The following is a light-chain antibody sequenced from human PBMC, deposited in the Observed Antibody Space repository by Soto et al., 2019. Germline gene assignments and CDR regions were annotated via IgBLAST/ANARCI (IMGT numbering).Light chain of an antibody. CDR1: QSISSY. CDR3: QQSYSTR. CDR2: AAS. Sequence: DIQMTQSPSSLSASVGDRVTITCRASQSISSYLNWYQQKPGKAPKLLIYAASSLQSGVPSRFSGSGSGTDFTLTISSPQPEDFATYYCQQSYSTRFGQGTKVDIK. V-gene: IGKV1-39*01. J-gene: IGKJ1*01.